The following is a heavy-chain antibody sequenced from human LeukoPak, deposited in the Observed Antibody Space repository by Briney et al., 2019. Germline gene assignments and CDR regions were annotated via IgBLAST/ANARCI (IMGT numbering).Heavy chain of an antibody. V-gene: IGHV4-4*07. D-gene: IGHD3-3*01. J-gene: IGHJ4*02. CDR2: IYTSGST. CDR1: GGSISSYY. CDR3: ARADDFWSGYYLPFDY. Sequence: PSETLSLTCTVSGGSISSYYWSWIRQPAGKGLEWIGRIYTSGSTNYNPSLKSRVTMSVDTSKNQFSLKLSSVTAADTAVYYCARADDFWSGYYLPFDYWGQGTLVTVSS.